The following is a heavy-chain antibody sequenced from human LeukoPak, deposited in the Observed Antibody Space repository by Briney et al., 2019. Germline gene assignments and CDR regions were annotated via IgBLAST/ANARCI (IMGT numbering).Heavy chain of an antibody. CDR2: IYTTGST. Sequence: SETLSLTCTVSGGSISSGTYYWIWIRQPAGKGLDWIGRIYTTGSTNYNPSLKSRVTISVDTSKNQFSLKLSSVTAADTAVYYCASITGRGNDWFDPWGQGTLVTVSS. CDR3: ASITGRGNDWFDP. D-gene: IGHD1-20*01. CDR1: GGSISSGTYY. V-gene: IGHV4-61*02. J-gene: IGHJ5*02.